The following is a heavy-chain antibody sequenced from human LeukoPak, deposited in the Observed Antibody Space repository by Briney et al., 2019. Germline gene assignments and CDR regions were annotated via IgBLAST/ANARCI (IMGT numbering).Heavy chain of an antibody. CDR1: GLTLSSYA. CDR2: IYSGGST. Sequence: GGSLRLSCAASGLTLSSYAMSWVRQAPGKGLEWVSVIYSGGSTYYADSVKGRFTISRDNSKNTLYLQMNNLRAEDTAVYYCASGSGSYRTPYYYMDVWGKGTTVTVSS. J-gene: IGHJ6*03. D-gene: IGHD3-10*01. V-gene: IGHV3-53*01. CDR3: ASGSGSYRTPYYYMDV.